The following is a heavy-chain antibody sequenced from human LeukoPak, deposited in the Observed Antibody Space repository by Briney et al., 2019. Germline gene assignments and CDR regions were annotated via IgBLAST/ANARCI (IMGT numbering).Heavy chain of an antibody. CDR3: ARGGLGIGDFDI. Sequence: PGGSLRLSCAASGFIFSSYGMHWVRQAPGKGLEWVAVISYDGSNKYYADSVKGRFTISRDNSKNTLYLQMNSLRAEDTAVYYCARGGLGIGDFDIWGQGTMVTVSS. J-gene: IGHJ3*02. CDR1: GFIFSSYG. V-gene: IGHV3-30*03. CDR2: ISYDGSNK. D-gene: IGHD7-27*01.